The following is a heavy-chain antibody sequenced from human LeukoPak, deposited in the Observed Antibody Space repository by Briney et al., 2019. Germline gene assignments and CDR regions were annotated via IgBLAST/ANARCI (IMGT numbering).Heavy chain of an antibody. CDR1: GFTFSSYS. J-gene: IGHJ3*02. V-gene: IGHV3-21*01. CDR2: ISSSSSYI. Sequence: PGGSLRLSCAASGFTFSSYSMNWVRQAPGKGLEWVSSISSSSSYIYYADSVKGRFTISRHNAKTSRYLQMKRLRAHARVVYYCARGQIRGPRKGAFDIWGQGTMVTVSS. D-gene: IGHD3-10*01. CDR3: ARGQIRGPRKGAFDI.